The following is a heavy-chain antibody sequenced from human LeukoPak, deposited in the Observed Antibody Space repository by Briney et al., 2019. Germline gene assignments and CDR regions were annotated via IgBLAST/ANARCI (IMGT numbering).Heavy chain of an antibody. CDR3: ARESGVCSSTICYYYYYGMDV. D-gene: IGHD2-2*01. J-gene: IGHJ6*02. CDR1: GYTFTSYD. Sequence: GASVKVSCKASGYTFTSYDINWVRQATGQGLEWMGWMSPNSGNTGYAQKFQGRVTMTRDTSISTAYMELSRLRSDDTAVYYCARESGVCSSTICYYYYYGMDVWGQGTTVTVSS. V-gene: IGHV1-8*01. CDR2: MSPNSGNT.